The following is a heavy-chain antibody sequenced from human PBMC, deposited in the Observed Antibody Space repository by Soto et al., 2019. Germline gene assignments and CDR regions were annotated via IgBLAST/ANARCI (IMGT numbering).Heavy chain of an antibody. Sequence: SGGSLRLSCEVSGFTFSAYWMHWFRQVPGKGLIWVSRISDDGSTTTYADSVKGRFTISRDNAKNTLYLQMNSLRADDTGLYYCTRGPRVSSTGTGAHWGQGXLVTVYS. V-gene: IGHV3-74*01. J-gene: IGHJ4*02. CDR2: ISDDGSTT. CDR1: GFTFSAYW. D-gene: IGHD1-1*01. CDR3: TRGPRVSSTGTGAH.